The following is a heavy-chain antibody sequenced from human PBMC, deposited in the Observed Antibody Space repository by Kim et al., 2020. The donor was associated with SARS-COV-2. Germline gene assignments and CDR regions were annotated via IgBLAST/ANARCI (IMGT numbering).Heavy chain of an antibody. J-gene: IGHJ6*02. Sequence: SVKVSCKASGGTFSSYAISWVRQAPGQGLEWMGRIIPILGIANYAQKFQGRVTITADKSTSTAYMELSSLRSEDTAVYYCARAYSSSWYYYGMDVWGQGTTVTVSS. CDR3: ARAYSSSWYYYGMDV. V-gene: IGHV1-69*04. CDR1: GGTFSSYA. D-gene: IGHD6-13*01. CDR2: IIPILGIA.